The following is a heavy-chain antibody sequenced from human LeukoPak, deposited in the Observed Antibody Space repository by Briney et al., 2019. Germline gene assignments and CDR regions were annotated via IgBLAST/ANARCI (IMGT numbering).Heavy chain of an antibody. J-gene: IGHJ5*02. CDR2: ISSSSSTI. CDR3: ARESYSSSWYNWFDP. D-gene: IGHD6-13*01. Sequence: GGSLRLSCAASGFTFSSYSMNWVRQAPGKGLEWVSYISSSSSTIYYADSVKGRFTISRDNAKNSLYLQMNSLRAEDTAVYYCARESYSSSWYNWFDPWGQGTLVTVSS. CDR1: GFTFSSYS. V-gene: IGHV3-48*04.